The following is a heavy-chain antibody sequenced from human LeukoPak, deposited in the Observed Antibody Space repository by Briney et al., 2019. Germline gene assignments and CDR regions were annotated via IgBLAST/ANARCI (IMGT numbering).Heavy chain of an antibody. V-gene: IGHV3-30*03. Sequence: GGSLRLSCAASGFTFSSYGMHWVRQAPGKGLEWVAVISYDGSNKYYADSVKGRFTISRDNSKNTLYLQMNSLRAEDTAVYYCARVGGSYIGPIDYWGQGTLVTVSS. J-gene: IGHJ4*02. CDR2: ISYDGSNK. CDR3: ARVGGSYIGPIDY. D-gene: IGHD1-26*01. CDR1: GFTFSSYG.